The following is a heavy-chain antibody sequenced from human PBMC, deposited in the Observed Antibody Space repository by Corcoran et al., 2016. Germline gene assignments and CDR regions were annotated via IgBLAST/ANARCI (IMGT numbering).Heavy chain of an antibody. Sequence: QVQLQESGPGLVEPSETLSLTCTVSGDSIKTDYYWGWVRQSPGKGLEWIANIYHHGQTYYNPSLMSRVTISVDTSKNQFSLRLTSVTAADTAIYYCARDRLRRAGEGYSFDYWGQGTLVTVSS. CDR1: GDSIKTDYY. J-gene: IGHJ4*02. CDR3: ARDRLRRAGEGYSFDY. CDR2: IYHHGQT. V-gene: IGHV4-38-2*02. D-gene: IGHD2-21*01.